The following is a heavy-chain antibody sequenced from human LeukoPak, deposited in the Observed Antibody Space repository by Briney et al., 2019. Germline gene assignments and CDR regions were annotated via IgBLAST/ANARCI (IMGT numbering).Heavy chain of an antibody. D-gene: IGHD3-3*01. CDR3: ARDQGSRGYY. J-gene: IGHJ4*02. CDR2: IREEGSEN. CDR1: GFTLSSNW. Sequence: AGSLRLSCGASGFTLSSNWMSWVRQPPGKGMEWVANIREEGSENHYVDSVKGQCTISRDNANSSLYLQMNSLRAGDTAVDYCARDQGSRGYYGGQGTLVTLSS. V-gene: IGHV3-7*01.